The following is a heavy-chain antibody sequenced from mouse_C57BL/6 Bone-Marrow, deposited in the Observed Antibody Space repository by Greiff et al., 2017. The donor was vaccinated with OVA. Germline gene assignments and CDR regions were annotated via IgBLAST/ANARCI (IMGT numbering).Heavy chain of an antibody. D-gene: IGHD1-1*01. CDR2: IDPEDGDT. CDR3: TTRGITTVVATDY. Sequence: VQLKQSGAELVRPGASVKLSCTASGFNIKDYYMHWVKQRPEQGLEWIGRIDPEDGDTEYAPKFQGKATMTADTSSNTAYLQLSSLTSEDTAVYYCTTRGITTVVATDYWGQGTTLTVSS. CDR1: GFNIKDYY. V-gene: IGHV14-1*01. J-gene: IGHJ2*01.